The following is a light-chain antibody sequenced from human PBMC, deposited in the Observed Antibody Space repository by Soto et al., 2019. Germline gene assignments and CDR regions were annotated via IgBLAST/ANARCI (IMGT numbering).Light chain of an antibody. Sequence: SALTQPASVSGSPGQSITISCTGTSSDVGNYNLVSWYQQHPGKAPKLIIYEDTKRPSGVSNRFSGSKSGNTASLTISGLQAEDEAHYYCCSHARGSTYVFGTGTKVTVL. CDR2: EDT. CDR1: SSDVGNYNL. CDR3: CSHARGSTYV. V-gene: IGLV2-23*01. J-gene: IGLJ1*01.